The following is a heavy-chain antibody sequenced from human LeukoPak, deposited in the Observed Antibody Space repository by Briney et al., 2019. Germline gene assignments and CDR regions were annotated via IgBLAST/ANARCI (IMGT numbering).Heavy chain of an antibody. J-gene: IGHJ4*02. Sequence: PGGSLRLSCAASGFNVSSNYMSWVRQAPGKGLEWVSAISGSGGSTYYADSVKGRFTISRDNSKNTLYLQMNSLRAEDTAVYYCAKIPLMSNWNYKYFADYWGQGTLVTVSS. CDR3: AKIPLMSNWNYKYFADY. V-gene: IGHV3-23*01. CDR2: ISGSGGST. D-gene: IGHD1-7*01. CDR1: GFNVSSNY.